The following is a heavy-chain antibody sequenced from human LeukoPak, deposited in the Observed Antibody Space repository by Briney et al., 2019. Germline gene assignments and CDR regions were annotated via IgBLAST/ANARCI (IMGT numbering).Heavy chain of an antibody. D-gene: IGHD2-2*01. CDR3: ARVTGLSITSWSLLY. V-gene: IGHV1-18*01. CDR2: INPYNGNT. Sequence: ASVKVSCKASGYTFTNYGISWVRQAPGQGLEWMGQINPYNGNTNYAQKLQGRVTMTTDTSTSTAYMELTSLTSDDTAVYSCARVTGLSITSWSLLYWGQGTLVTVSS. J-gene: IGHJ4*02. CDR1: GYTFTNYG.